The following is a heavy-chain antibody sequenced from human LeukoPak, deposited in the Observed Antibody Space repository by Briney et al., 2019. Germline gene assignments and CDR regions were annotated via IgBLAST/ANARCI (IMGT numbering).Heavy chain of an antibody. Sequence: GGSLRLSCATSGFTFSSSWMSWVRQAPGKGLECVANIKEDGREKYYVDSVKGRFTISRDNSKNTLYLQMNSLRAEDTAVYYCARVYFDYWGQGTLVTVSS. CDR1: GFTFSSSW. J-gene: IGHJ4*02. CDR2: IKEDGREK. CDR3: ARVYFDY. V-gene: IGHV3-7*01.